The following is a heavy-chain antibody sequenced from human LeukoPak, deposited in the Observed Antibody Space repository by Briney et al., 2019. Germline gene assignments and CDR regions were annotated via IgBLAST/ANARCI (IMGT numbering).Heavy chain of an antibody. D-gene: IGHD3-10*01. CDR2: IYPGDSDT. CDR1: GYIFTSYW. J-gene: IGHJ4*02. V-gene: IGHV5-51*01. Sequence: GESRQISCEGSGYIFTSYWIGWGRQLAGKGEEWMGIIYPGDSDTRYSPSFQGQVTISADKSISTAYLQWSSLKASDTAMYYCARHPYYGSGSTAPNFDYWGQGTLVTVSS. CDR3: ARHPYYGSGSTAPNFDY.